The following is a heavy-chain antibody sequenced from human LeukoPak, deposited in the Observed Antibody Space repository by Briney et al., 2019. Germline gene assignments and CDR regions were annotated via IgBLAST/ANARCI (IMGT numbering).Heavy chain of an antibody. Sequence: GGSLRLSCAASGFTFSNAWMSWVRQAPGKGLEWVGRIKSKTDGGTTDYAAPVKGRFTISRDDSKNTLYLQMNSLKTEDTAVYYCTTDRGRRYYDSSGRYYFDYWGQGILVTVSS. CDR2: IKSKTDGGTT. CDR1: GFTFSNAW. CDR3: TTDRGRRYYDSSGRYYFDY. V-gene: IGHV3-15*01. J-gene: IGHJ4*02. D-gene: IGHD3-22*01.